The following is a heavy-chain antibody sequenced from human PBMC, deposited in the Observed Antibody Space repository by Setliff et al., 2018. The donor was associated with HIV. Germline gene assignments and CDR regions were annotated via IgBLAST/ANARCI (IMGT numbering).Heavy chain of an antibody. CDR2: VSGSGTT. Sequence: PSETLSLTCTVSDSGTYYWRWIRQPAGKDLEWIGRVSGSGTTNYNASLKSRVTMSVDTSKNHFSLKLSSVTAVDTAMYYCAREGSEAVDYEANWFDPWGQGTLVTVSS. D-gene: IGHD4-17*01. CDR3: AREGSEAVDYEANWFDP. V-gene: IGHV4-4*07. CDR1: DSGTYY. J-gene: IGHJ5*02.